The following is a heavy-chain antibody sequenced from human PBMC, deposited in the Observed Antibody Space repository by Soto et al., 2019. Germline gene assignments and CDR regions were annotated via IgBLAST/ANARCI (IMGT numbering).Heavy chain of an antibody. CDR2: IHYSGST. CDR1: GGSISSYY. D-gene: IGHD6-25*01. CDR3: ARQVSSAWPPYYYDMDV. V-gene: IGHV4-59*08. J-gene: IGHJ6*02. Sequence: SETLSLTCTVSGGSISSYYWNWIRQPPGKGLEWIGDIHYSGSTNYNPSLKSRVTISVDTSKNQVSLKLSSVTAADTAMYFCARQVSSAWPPYYYDMDVWGQGTTVTVSS.